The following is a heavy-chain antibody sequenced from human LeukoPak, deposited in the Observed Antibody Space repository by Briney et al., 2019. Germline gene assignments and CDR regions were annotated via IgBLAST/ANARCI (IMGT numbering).Heavy chain of an antibody. J-gene: IGHJ5*02. D-gene: IGHD1-26*01. V-gene: IGHV4-59*01. CDR2: IYYSGST. CDR1: GGSISSYY. CDR3: ARDNSVGDNAWWFDP. Sequence: SETLSLTCTVSGGSISSYYWSWLRQPPGKGLEWIGYIYYSGSTNYNPSLKSRVTISVDTSKNQFSLKLSSVTAADTAIYYCARDNSVGDNAWWFDPWGQGTLVTVSS.